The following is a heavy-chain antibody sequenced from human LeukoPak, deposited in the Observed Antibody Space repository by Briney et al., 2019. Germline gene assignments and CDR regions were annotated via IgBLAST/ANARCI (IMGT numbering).Heavy chain of an antibody. V-gene: IGHV4-34*01. CDR3: ASSGYDNSGLDPFDF. CDR1: GGSISNGGYY. D-gene: IGHD3-22*01. CDR2: INHSGST. J-gene: IGHJ4*02. Sequence: SENLSLTCTVSGGSISNGGYYWSWIRQPPGKGLEWIGEINHSGSTNYNPSLKSRVTISVDTSKNQFSLKLSSVTAADTAVYYCASSGYDNSGLDPFDFWGQGTLVTVSS.